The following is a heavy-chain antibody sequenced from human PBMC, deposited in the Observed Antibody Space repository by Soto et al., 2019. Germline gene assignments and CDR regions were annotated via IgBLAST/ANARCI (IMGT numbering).Heavy chain of an antibody. CDR2: INAGNGNT. J-gene: IGHJ4*02. CDR3: ARAEISVVVVALDY. CDR1: GYTFTSYA. Sequence: EASVKVSCKASGYTFTSYAMHWVRQAPGQRLGWMGWINAGNGNTKYSQKFQGRVTITRDTSASTAYMELSSLRSEDTAMYYCARAEISVVVVALDYWGQGTLVTVSS. V-gene: IGHV1-3*01. D-gene: IGHD3-22*01.